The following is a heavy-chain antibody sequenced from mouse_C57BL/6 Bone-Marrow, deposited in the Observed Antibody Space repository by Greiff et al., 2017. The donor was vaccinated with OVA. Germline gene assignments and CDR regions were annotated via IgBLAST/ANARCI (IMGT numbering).Heavy chain of an antibody. CDR3: ASPLIYYGNYRNAMDY. D-gene: IGHD2-1*01. J-gene: IGHJ4*01. V-gene: IGHV14-2*01. Sequence: VQLKESGAELVKPGASVELSCTASGFNIKDYYMHWVKQRTEQGLEWIGRIDHEDGETKYAPKFQGKATITADTSSKTAYLQLSSLTSEDTAVYYCASPLIYYGNYRNAMDYWGQGTSVTVSS. CDR2: IDHEDGET. CDR1: GFNIKDYY.